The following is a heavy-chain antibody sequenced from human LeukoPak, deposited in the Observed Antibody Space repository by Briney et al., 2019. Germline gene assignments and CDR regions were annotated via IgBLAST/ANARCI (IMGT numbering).Heavy chain of an antibody. V-gene: IGHV4-30-2*01. CDR1: GGSISSGGYS. CDR3: ARGRNDYVWGNHANWFDP. CDR2: IYHSGST. J-gene: IGHJ5*02. D-gene: IGHD3-16*01. Sequence: SQTLSLTCAVSGGSISSGGYSWSWIRQPPGKGLEWIGYIYHSGSTYYNPSLKSRVTISVDRSKNQFSLKLSSVTAADTAVYYCARGRNDYVWGNHANWFDPWGQGTLVTVSS.